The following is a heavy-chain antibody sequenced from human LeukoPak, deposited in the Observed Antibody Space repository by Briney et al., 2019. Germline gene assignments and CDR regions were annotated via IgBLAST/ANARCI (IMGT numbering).Heavy chain of an antibody. CDR1: GGSISSYY. CDR2: IYTSGST. V-gene: IGHV4-4*07. D-gene: IGHD3-22*01. J-gene: IGHJ4*02. CDR3: AAGSESYDSRGYSYYFDY. Sequence: SETLSLTCTVSGGSISSYYWSRIRQPAGKGLEWIGRIYTSGSTNYNPSLKSRVTISVDTSKNQFSLKLSSVTAADTAVYYCAAGSESYDSRGYSYYFDYWGQGTLVTVSS.